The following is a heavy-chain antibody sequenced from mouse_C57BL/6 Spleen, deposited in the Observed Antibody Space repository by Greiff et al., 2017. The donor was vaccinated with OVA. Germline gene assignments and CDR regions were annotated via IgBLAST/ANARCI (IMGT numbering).Heavy chain of an antibody. J-gene: IGHJ3*01. CDR1: GYTFTSYW. D-gene: IGHD1-1*01. V-gene: IGHV1-55*01. CDR3: ARGSYGGSSSAWFAY. CDR2: IYPGSGST. Sequence: VHLVESGAELVKPGASVKMSCKASGYTFTSYWITWVKQRPGQGLEWIGDIYPGSGSTNYNEKFKSKATLTVDTSSSTAYMQLSSLTSEDSAVYYCARGSYGGSSSAWFAYWGQGTLVTVSA.